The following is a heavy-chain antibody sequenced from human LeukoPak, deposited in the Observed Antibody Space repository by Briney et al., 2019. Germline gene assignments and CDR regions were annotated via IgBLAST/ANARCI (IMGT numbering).Heavy chain of an antibody. CDR2: IKQDGSEK. Sequence: PGGSLRLSCAASGFTFSSHPMRWVRQAPGKGLEWVANIKQDGSEKYYVDSVKGRFTISRDNAKNSLYLQMNSLRGEDTAVYYCARWRAGPIYFDYWGQGTLVTVSS. CDR1: GFTFSSHP. CDR3: ARWRAGPIYFDY. V-gene: IGHV3-7*03. D-gene: IGHD6-19*01. J-gene: IGHJ4*02.